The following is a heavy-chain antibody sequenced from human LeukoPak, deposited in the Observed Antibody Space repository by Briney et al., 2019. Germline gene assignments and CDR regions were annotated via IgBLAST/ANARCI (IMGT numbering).Heavy chain of an antibody. CDR3: AREGFAAASDI. J-gene: IGHJ3*02. Sequence: GGSLVLSCAVSGFTLSSYWMHWVRQAPGKGLEWVSRIYTGGSSPTYAESLKGRVTISRDNAKNTLYLQVNSLRAEDTAVYYCAREGFAAASDIWGQGTMVTVSS. CDR2: IYTGGSSP. V-gene: IGHV3-74*01. D-gene: IGHD2-15*01. CDR1: GFTLSSYW.